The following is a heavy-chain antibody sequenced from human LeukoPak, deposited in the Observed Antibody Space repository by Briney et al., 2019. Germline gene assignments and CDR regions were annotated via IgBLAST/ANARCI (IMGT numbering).Heavy chain of an antibody. D-gene: IGHD3-10*01. CDR1: GFTFSSYS. CDR3: AKVGLWFGELMDY. Sequence: GGSLRLSCAASGFTFSSYSMNWVRQAPGKGLEWVAFIRYDGSNKYYADSVKGRFTISRDNSKNTLYLQMNSLRAEDTAVYYCAKVGLWFGELMDYWGQGTLVTVSS. CDR2: IRYDGSNK. V-gene: IGHV3-30*02. J-gene: IGHJ4*02.